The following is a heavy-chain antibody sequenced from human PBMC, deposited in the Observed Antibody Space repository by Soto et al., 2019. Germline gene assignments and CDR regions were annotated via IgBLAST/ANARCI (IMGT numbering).Heavy chain of an antibody. V-gene: IGHV4-31*03. CDR3: ARVYNWNYSL. J-gene: IGHJ4*02. D-gene: IGHD1-1*01. Sequence: QVQLQESGPGLVKPSQTLSLTCTVSGGSISSGGYYWSWIRQHPGKGLEWIGYIYYSGSTYYNPSPTCRVTIAVDTSKNQFSLKLSSVTAADTAVYYCARVYNWNYSLWGQGTLVTVSS. CDR2: IYYSGST. CDR1: GGSISSGGYY.